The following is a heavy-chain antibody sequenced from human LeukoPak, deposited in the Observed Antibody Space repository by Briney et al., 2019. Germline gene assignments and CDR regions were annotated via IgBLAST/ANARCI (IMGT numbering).Heavy chain of an antibody. J-gene: IGHJ3*02. CDR3: AREGDFWSGSAGSADAFDI. Sequence: GGSLRLSCAASGFTFSSYSMNWVRQAPGKGLEWVSSISSSSSYIYYADSVKGRFTISRDNAKNSLYLQMNSLRAEDTAVYYCAREGDFWSGSAGSADAFDIWGQGTMVTVSS. CDR1: GFTFSSYS. D-gene: IGHD3-3*01. CDR2: ISSSSSYI. V-gene: IGHV3-21*01.